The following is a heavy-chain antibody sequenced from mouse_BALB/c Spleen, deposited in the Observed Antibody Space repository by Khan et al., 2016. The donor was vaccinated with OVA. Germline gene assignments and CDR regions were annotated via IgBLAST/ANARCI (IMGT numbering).Heavy chain of an antibody. D-gene: IGHD1-1*01. CDR1: GFSLTDYG. Sequence: VQLQESGPGLVAPSQSLSITCTVSGFSLTDYGVSWIRQPPGKGLEWLGVIWGGGSTYYNSTLKSRLSIRKDNSKSQVFLKMNSLQTDDTAMYFCAREVYGSSSFDYWGQGTTLTVSS. CDR2: IWGGGST. CDR3: AREVYGSSSFDY. V-gene: IGHV2-6-5*01. J-gene: IGHJ2*01.